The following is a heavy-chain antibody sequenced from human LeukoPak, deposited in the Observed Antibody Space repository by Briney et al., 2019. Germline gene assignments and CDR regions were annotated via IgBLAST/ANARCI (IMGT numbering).Heavy chain of an antibody. Sequence: GGSLRLSCAASGFTFDDYGMSWVRQAPGKGLEWVSGINWNGGSTGYADSVKGRFTISRDNAKNSLYLQMNSLRAEDTALYYCARDGRSGIAAAGHEYYYYYYYYMDVWGKGTTVTVSS. CDR2: INWNGGST. J-gene: IGHJ6*03. V-gene: IGHV3-20*04. CDR1: GFTFDDYG. CDR3: ARDGRSGIAAAGHEYYYYYYYYMDV. D-gene: IGHD6-13*01.